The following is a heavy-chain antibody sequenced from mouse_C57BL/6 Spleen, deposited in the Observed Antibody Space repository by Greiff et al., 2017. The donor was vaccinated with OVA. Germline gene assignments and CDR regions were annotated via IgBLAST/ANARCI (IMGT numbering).Heavy chain of an antibody. CDR3: HPYYGNYGY. CDR1: GYAFSSSW. V-gene: IGHV1-82*01. D-gene: IGHD2-10*01. CDR2: IYPGDGDT. Sequence: VHLVESGPELVKPGASVKISCKASGYAFSSSWMNWVKQRPGKGLEWIGRIYPGDGDTNYNGKFKGKATLTADKSSSTAYMQLSSLTSEDSAVYFCHPYYGNYGYWGQGTTLTVSS. J-gene: IGHJ2*01.